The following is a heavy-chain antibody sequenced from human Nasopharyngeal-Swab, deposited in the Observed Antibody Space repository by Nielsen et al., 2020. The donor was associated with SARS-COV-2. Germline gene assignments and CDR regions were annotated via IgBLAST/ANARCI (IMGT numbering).Heavy chain of an antibody. CDR1: GFTFSSYG. Sequence: GESLKISCAASGFTFSSYGMHWVRQAPGKGLVWVSRVNQDGSRTDYADSVRGRFTISRDKAKNTLYLQMNSLRVEDTAVYYCVKHQGSSSDQWGQGTLVTVSS. CDR2: VNQDGSRT. CDR3: VKHQGSSSDQ. V-gene: IGHV3-74*01. J-gene: IGHJ4*02.